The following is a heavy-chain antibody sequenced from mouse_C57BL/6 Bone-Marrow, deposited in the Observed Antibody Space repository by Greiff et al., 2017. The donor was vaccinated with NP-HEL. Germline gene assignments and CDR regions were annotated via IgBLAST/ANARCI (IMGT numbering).Heavy chain of an antibody. J-gene: IGHJ2*01. D-gene: IGHD4-1*01. CDR3: AREVSWEYFDY. CDR1: GFTFSSYA. V-gene: IGHV5-4*01. Sequence: EVQVVESGGGLVKPGGSLKLSCAASGFTFSSYAMSWVRQTPEKRLEWVATISDGGSYTYYPDNVKGRFTISRDNAKNNLYLQMSHLKSEDTAMYYCAREVSWEYFDYWGQGTTLTVSS. CDR2: ISDGGSYT.